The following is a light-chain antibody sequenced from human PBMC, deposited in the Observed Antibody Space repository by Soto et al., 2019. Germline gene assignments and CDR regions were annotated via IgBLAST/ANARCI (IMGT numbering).Light chain of an antibody. J-gene: IGKJ5*01. CDR2: VAS. Sequence: DIQMTQSPSSLSASVGDRVTITCRASQSISTYLNWYQHKPGQAPKLLIYVASLLQSGVPSRFSGSGSGTDFTLTISGLQPEDFVTYYCQQSFDTPAITFGQGTRLEIK. CDR1: QSISTY. V-gene: IGKV1-39*01. CDR3: QQSFDTPAIT.